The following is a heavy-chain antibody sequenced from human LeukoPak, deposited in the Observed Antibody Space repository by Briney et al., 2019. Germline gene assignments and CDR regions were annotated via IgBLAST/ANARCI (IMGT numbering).Heavy chain of an antibody. CDR1: GYTFTSYA. CDR2: INTNTGNP. J-gene: IGHJ4*02. CDR3: ALVAVAGTTS. V-gene: IGHV7-4-1*02. D-gene: IGHD6-19*01. Sequence: ASVKVSCKSSGYTFTSYAMNWVRQAPGQGLEWMGWINTNTGNPTYAQGFTGRFVFSLDTSVSTTYLQISSLKAEDTAVYYCALVAVAGTTSWGQGTLVTVSS.